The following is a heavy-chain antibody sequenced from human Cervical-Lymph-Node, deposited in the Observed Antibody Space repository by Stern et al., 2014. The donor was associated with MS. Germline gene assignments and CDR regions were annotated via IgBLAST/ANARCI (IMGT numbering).Heavy chain of an antibody. Sequence: VQLVESGAEVKKPGSSVKVSCKASGYTFSSYAINWVRQVPGQGLEWMGGIPPVCGTTRYAQQFQGRVTITSDKSSNTAFMELMTLRTEDTAVYYCARGGGLVGYFDYWGQGTLVSVSS. J-gene: IGHJ4*02. D-gene: IGHD1-26*01. V-gene: IGHV1-69*06. CDR3: ARGGGLVGYFDY. CDR1: GYTFSSYA. CDR2: IPPVCGTT.